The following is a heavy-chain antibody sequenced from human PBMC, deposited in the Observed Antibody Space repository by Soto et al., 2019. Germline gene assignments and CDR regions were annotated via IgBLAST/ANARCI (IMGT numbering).Heavy chain of an antibody. CDR3: ASYANYNHY. V-gene: IGHV4-59*01. CDR2: VYYSGST. J-gene: IGHJ4*02. Sequence: PSETLSLTCNVSGVSMSSYYLSWIRPPPGKGLEWIGYVYYSGSTNYNPSLKSRVTISVDASKNQFSLKLSSVTAADTAVYYCASYANYNHYWGQGTLVTVSS. CDR1: GVSMSSYY. D-gene: IGHD4-4*01.